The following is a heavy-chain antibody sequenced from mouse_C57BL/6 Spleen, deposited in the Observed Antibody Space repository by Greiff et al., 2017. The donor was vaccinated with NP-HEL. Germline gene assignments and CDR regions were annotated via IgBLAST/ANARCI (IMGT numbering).Heavy chain of an antibody. CDR1: GYTFTDYN. CDR3: ARGGLLPYASPPYFDY. Sequence: EVQLQQSGPELVKPGASVKIPCKASGYTFTDYNMDWVKQSHGKSLEWIGDINPNNGGTIYNQKFKGKATLTVDKSSSTAYMELRSLTSEDTAVYYCARGGLLPYASPPYFDYWGQGTTLTVSS. D-gene: IGHD1-1*01. V-gene: IGHV1-18*01. CDR2: INPNNGGT. J-gene: IGHJ2*01.